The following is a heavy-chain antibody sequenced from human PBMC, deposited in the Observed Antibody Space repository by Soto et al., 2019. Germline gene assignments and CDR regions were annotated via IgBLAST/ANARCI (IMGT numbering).Heavy chain of an antibody. CDR1: GFTFLKAW. CDR2: IKAKTDGGST. V-gene: IGHV3-15*01. J-gene: IGHJ4*02. Sequence: GGALGLSCATPGFTFLKAWIISVRPVSGKGLEWVGRIKAKTDGGSTDYAAPVKGRFTISRDDSKNTLYLQMNSLKTEDTAVYYCLIPHSPRWHEVAYWGQGILVTVSS. D-gene: IGHD2-15*01. CDR3: LIPHSPRWHEVAY.